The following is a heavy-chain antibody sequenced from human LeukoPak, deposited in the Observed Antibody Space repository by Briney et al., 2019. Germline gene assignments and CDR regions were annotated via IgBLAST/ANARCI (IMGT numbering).Heavy chain of an antibody. CDR2: IYSDGST. J-gene: IGHJ4*02. Sequence: GGSLRLSCAASGFTFSSYAMSWVRQAPGKGLEWVTVIYSDGSTYYGDSVRGRFIISRDSSKNTVSLQMNSLRGEDTAVYFCVRGGGAFCGTDCDRNFDYWGQGTLVTVSS. CDR3: VRGGGAFCGTDCDRNFDY. CDR1: GFTFSSYA. V-gene: IGHV3-66*01. D-gene: IGHD2-21*01.